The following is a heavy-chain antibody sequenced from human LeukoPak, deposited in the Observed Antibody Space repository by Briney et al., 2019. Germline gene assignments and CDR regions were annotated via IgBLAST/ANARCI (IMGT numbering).Heavy chain of an antibody. V-gene: IGHV4-34*01. CDR1: GGSFSGYY. CDR3: ARHGGSFFDY. J-gene: IGHJ4*02. Sequence: SETLSLTCAVYGGSFSGYYWSWIRQPPGKGLEWIGEIYHSGSTNYNPSLKSRVTISVDKSKNQLSLKLSSVTAADTAVYYCARHGGSFFDYWGQGTLVTVSS. CDR2: IYHSGST. D-gene: IGHD1-26*01.